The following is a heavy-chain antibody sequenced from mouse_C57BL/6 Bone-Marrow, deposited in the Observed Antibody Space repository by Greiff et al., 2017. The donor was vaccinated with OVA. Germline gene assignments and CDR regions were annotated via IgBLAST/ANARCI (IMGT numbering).Heavy chain of an antibody. CDR1: GYTFTSYW. Sequence: QVQLQQPGAELVMPGASVKLSCKASGYTFTSYWMHWVKQRPGQGLEWIGEIDPSDSYTNYNQKFKGKSTLTVDKSSSTAYMQLSSLTSEDSAVYYCARGSYYCSSQPYYAMDYWGQGTSVTVSS. J-gene: IGHJ4*01. CDR2: IDPSDSYT. CDR3: ARGSYYCSSQPYYAMDY. V-gene: IGHV1-69*01. D-gene: IGHD1-1*01.